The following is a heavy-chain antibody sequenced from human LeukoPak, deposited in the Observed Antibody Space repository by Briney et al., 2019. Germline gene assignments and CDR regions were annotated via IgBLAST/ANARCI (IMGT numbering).Heavy chain of an antibody. D-gene: IGHD3/OR15-3a*01. CDR3: AKGKAGGLVDLFDP. CDR2: ISGSGGST. V-gene: IGHV3-23*01. J-gene: IGHJ5*02. CDR1: GFTFSSYA. Sequence: PGGSLRLSCAASGFTFSSYAMSWVRQAPGKGLEWVSAISGSGGSTYYADSVKGRFTISRDNSKGTLSLQMNSLRAEDTAVYYCAKGKAGGLVDLFDPWGQGTLVTVSS.